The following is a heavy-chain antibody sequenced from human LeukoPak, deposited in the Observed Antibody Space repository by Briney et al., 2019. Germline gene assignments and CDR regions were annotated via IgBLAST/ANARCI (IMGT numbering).Heavy chain of an antibody. D-gene: IGHD3-22*01. Sequence: GGSLRLSCAASGFTFSSYWMSWVRQAPGKGLEWVANIKQDGSEKYYVDSVKGRFTISRDNAKNSLYLQMNSLRAEDTALYYCAKAGQPYYYDSSGWKNWFDPWGQGTLVTVSS. J-gene: IGHJ5*02. CDR1: GFTFSSYW. V-gene: IGHV3-7*03. CDR2: IKQDGSEK. CDR3: AKAGQPYYYDSSGWKNWFDP.